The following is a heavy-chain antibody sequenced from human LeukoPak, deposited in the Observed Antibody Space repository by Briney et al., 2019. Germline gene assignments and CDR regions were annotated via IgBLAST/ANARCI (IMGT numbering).Heavy chain of an antibody. CDR1: GFTFDDYA. CDR2: ISGDGGST. V-gene: IGHV3-43*02. Sequence: PGGSLRLSCAASGFTFDDYAMHWVRQAPGKGLECVSLISGDGGSTYYADSVKGRFTISRDNSKNSLYLQMNSLRTEDTALYYCAKALGAWPPGYYCYMDVWGKGATVTVSS. J-gene: IGHJ6*03. D-gene: IGHD3-10*01. CDR3: AKALGAWPPGYYCYMDV.